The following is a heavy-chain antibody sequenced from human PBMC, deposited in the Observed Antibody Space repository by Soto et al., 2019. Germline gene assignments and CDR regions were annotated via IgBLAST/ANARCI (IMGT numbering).Heavy chain of an antibody. CDR3: ARSYYASSGYTYKWFDP. V-gene: IGHV1-2*02. CDR1: GYTFTGYY. Sequence: ASVKVSCKASGYTFTGYYMHWVRQAPGQGLEWMGWINPNSGGTNYAQKFQGRVTMTRDASISTAYMELSRLRSDDTAVYYCARSYYASSGYTYKWFDPWGQGTLVTVSS. CDR2: INPNSGGT. J-gene: IGHJ5*02. D-gene: IGHD3-22*01.